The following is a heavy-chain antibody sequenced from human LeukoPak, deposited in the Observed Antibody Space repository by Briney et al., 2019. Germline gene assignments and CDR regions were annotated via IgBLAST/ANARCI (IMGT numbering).Heavy chain of an antibody. CDR2: IFHSGTT. J-gene: IGHJ3*02. CDR3: ARTGYSSGWYLTVVPIDI. CDR1: GGSISRYY. D-gene: IGHD6-19*01. V-gene: IGHV4-59*01. Sequence: KTSETLSLTCSVSGGSISRYYWSWIRQPPGKGLEWIGYIFHSGTTNYNPSLKSRVTISVDTSKNLFSLKLSSVTAADTAVYYCARTGYSSGWYLTVVPIDIWGQGTTVTVSS.